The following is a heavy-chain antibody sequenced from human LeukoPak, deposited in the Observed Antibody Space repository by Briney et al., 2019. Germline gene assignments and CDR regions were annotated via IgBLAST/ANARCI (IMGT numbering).Heavy chain of an antibody. CDR1: GFTFSSYT. J-gene: IGHJ4*02. CDR2: ITSSGGTT. CDR3: AKLDI. V-gene: IGHV3-23*01. Sequence: PGGSLRLSCAASGFTFSSYTMSWVRQAPGKGLEWVSAITSSGGTTYYADSVKGRFTISRDNSKNTLYLQMNSMRAEDRGVYYCAKLDIWGQRTLVTAS. D-gene: IGHD2-2*03.